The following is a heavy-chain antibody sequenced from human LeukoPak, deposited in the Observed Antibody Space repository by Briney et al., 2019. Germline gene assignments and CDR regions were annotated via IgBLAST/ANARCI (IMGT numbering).Heavy chain of an antibody. V-gene: IGHV3-21*01. D-gene: IGHD3/OR15-3a*01. CDR2: ISSSSSYI. Sequence: GGSLRLSCAASGFTFSSYRMNWVRQAPGKGLEWVSSISSSSSYIYYADSVKGRFTSSRDNTKNSLYLQMHSLRAEDTAVYYCARDGTGIVYYYAMDVWGQGTTVTVSS. CDR3: ARDGTGIVYYYAMDV. J-gene: IGHJ6*02. CDR1: GFTFSSYR.